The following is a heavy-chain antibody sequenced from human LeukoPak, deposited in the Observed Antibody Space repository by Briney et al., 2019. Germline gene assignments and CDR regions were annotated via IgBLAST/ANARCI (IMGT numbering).Heavy chain of an antibody. CDR1: GGSISSYY. D-gene: IGHD2-2*01. V-gene: IGHV4-59*08. Sequence: SETLSLTCTVSGGSISSYYWSWIRQPPGKGLEWIGYIYYSGSTNYNPSLKSRVTISVDTSKNQFSLKLSSVTAADTAVYYCARLLRYCSSTSCYAAGFDYWGQGTLVTVSS. CDR2: IYYSGST. CDR3: ARLLRYCSSTSCYAAGFDY. J-gene: IGHJ4*02.